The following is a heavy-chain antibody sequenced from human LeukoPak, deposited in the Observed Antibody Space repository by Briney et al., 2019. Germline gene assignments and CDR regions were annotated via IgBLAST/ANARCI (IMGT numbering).Heavy chain of an antibody. D-gene: IGHD6-13*01. J-gene: IGHJ5*02. V-gene: IGHV4-4*08. Sequence: SETLSLTCSVSGASINSYYWNWIRQPPGKGLEWIGNTYSSGSTNYNPSRNSRVTIPLDTPKNQFSLKMSSVTAADTAAYYCAKDWQLGSWGQGTLVTVSS. CDR2: TYSSGST. CDR1: GASINSYY. CDR3: AKDWQLGS.